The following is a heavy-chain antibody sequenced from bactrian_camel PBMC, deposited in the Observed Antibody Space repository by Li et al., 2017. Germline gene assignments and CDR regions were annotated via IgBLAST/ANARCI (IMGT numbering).Heavy chain of an antibody. CDR1: GFTFSSYD. J-gene: IGHJ4*01. Sequence: VQLVESGGGLVRPGGSLRLSCTASGFTFSSYDMSWVRQAPGKGLEWVSAIDTGGSTTYYADSVKGRFTISRDNARSMVSLQMNSLKPEDTAMYYCAAGAPEYRCPTPVVSEYTAWGQGTQVTVS. CDR2: IDTGGSTT. V-gene: IGHV3S40*01. D-gene: IGHD8*01. CDR3: AAGAPEYRCPTPVVSEYTA.